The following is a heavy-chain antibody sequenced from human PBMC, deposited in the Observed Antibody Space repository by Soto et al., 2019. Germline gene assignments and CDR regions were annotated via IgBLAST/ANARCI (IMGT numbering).Heavy chain of an antibody. CDR2: FDPEDGET. CDR1: GYTLTELS. J-gene: IGHJ6*02. Sequence: GASVKVSCKVSGYTLTELSMHWVLQAPGKGLEWMGGFDPEDGETIYAQKFQGRVTMTEDTSTDTAYMELSSLRSEDTAVYYCATTALAWIQHWDLYGMDVWGQGTTVTVSS. CDR3: ATTALAWIQHWDLYGMDV. D-gene: IGHD5-18*01. V-gene: IGHV1-24*01.